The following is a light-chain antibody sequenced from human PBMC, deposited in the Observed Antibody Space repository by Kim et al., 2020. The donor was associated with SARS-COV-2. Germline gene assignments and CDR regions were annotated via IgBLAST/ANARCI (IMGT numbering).Light chain of an antibody. V-gene: IGKV1-5*03. CDR3: QQYNTYSGT. CDR2: QAS. Sequence: DIQMTQSPSTLSASVGDRVTITCRASQNIDTWLAWFQQRPGKAPKLLIYQASTLESGVPSRFSGSGSGTEFTLTISSLQPDDFATYFCQQYNTYSGTFGQGTKVDIK. CDR1: QNIDTW. J-gene: IGKJ1*01.